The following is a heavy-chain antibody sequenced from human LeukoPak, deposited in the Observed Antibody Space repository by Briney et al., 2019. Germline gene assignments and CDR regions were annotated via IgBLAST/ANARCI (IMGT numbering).Heavy chain of an antibody. V-gene: IGHV3-7*03. CDR2: VNQDATEK. CDR3: ARDPHFGALDH. Sequence: PGGSLRLSCVASGFTFSAYWMSWVRQTPGKGLEWVADVNQDATEKKFVASVEGRFTISRDNAKNSLYLQMNNLRAEDTAVYFCARDPHFGALDHWSQGTLVTVSS. J-gene: IGHJ4*02. D-gene: IGHD3-10*01. CDR1: GFTFSAYW.